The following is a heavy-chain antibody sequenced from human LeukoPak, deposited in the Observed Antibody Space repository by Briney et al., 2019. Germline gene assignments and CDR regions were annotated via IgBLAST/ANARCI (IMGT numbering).Heavy chain of an antibody. CDR1: GFTFSSNW. J-gene: IGHJ4*02. Sequence: GGSLRLSCAASGFTFSSNWMSWVRQAPGKRLEWVANINQDGSVKHYVDAVKGRFTISRDNAENSLCLQMDSLRAEDTAVHYCARTDSGNLGYFDYWGQGTLVSVSS. D-gene: IGHD1-26*01. CDR2: INQDGSVK. CDR3: ARTDSGNLGYFDY. V-gene: IGHV3-7*01.